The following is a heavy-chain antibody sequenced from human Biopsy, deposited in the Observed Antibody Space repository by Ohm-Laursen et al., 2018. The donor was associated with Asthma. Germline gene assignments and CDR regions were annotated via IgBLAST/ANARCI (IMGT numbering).Heavy chain of an antibody. CDR1: GFAVSRDH. CDR3: ARGDSSNWSHYYFDY. J-gene: IGHJ4*02. D-gene: IGHD3-22*01. V-gene: IGHV3-53*01. Sequence: SLRLSCTASGFAVSRDHMFWVRQAPGKGLEWVSVIYSGGTSHTADSVRGRFTISRDYSKNTLYLQMHSMRAEDTAVYYCARGDSSNWSHYYFDYWGQGTLVTVSS. CDR2: IYSGGTS.